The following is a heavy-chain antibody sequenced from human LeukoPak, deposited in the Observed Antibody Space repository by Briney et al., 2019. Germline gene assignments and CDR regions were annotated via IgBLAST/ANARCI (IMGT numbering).Heavy chain of an antibody. Sequence: SETLSLTCTVSGGSISSSSYYWGWIRQPPGKGLEWIGSTYYSGSTYYNPSLKSRVTISVDTSKNQFSLKLSSVTAADTAVYYCARGSPLFDYWGQGTLVTVSS. V-gene: IGHV4-39*01. D-gene: IGHD6-13*01. CDR2: TYYSGST. CDR3: ARGSPLFDY. J-gene: IGHJ4*02. CDR1: GGSISSSSYY.